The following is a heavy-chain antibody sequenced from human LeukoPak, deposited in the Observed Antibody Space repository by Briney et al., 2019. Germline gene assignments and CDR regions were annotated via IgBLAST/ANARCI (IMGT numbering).Heavy chain of an antibody. CDR1: GGTFSSYA. D-gene: IGHD3-16*01. V-gene: IGHV1-69*05. CDR3: ATGWGSYTFDI. CDR2: IIPIFGTA. J-gene: IGHJ3*02. Sequence: SVKVSCKASGGTFSSYAISWVRQAPGQGLEWMGGIIPIFGTANYAQKFQGRVTMTRDTSISTAYMELSRLRSDDTAVYYCATGWGSYTFDIWGQGTMVTVSS.